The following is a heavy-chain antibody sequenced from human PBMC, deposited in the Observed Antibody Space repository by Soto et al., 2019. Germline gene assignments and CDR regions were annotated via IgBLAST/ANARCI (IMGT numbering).Heavy chain of an antibody. V-gene: IGHV3-23*01. CDR1: GFTFSSYA. CDR2: ISRSGDST. J-gene: IGHJ4*02. Sequence: EVQLLESGGGLVQPGGSLRLSCAASGFTFSSYALSWVRQAPGKGLECVSTISRSGDSTYYADSVKGRFTISRDNPKNTLYLQMNSLRDEDTAVYYCAKLGVGVVGATDYWGQGTLVTVSS. D-gene: IGHD1-26*01. CDR3: AKLGVGVVGATDY.